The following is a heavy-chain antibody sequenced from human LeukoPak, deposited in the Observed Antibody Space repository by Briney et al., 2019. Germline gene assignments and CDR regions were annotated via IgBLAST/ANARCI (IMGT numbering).Heavy chain of an antibody. J-gene: IGHJ4*02. V-gene: IGHV3-33*01. CDR3: ARVGYSYGYYFDY. D-gene: IGHD5-18*01. Sequence: PGGSPRLSCAASGFTFSSYGMHWVHQAPGKGLEWVAVIWYDGSNKYYADSVKGRFTITRDNSKNTLYLQMNSLRAEDTAVYYCARVGYSYGYYFDYWGQGTLVTVSS. CDR2: IWYDGSNK. CDR1: GFTFSSYG.